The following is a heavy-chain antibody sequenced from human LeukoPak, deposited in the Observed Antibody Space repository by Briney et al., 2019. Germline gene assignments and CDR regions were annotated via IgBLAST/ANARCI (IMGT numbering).Heavy chain of an antibody. CDR3: ARSSAYCSGGSCWQEYYFDY. Sequence: ASVKVSCKASGYTFTSYDINWVRQATGQGLGWMGWMNPNSGNTGYAQKFQGRVTITTDESTSTAYMELSSLRSEDTAVYYCARSSAYCSGGSCWQEYYFDYWGQGTLVTVSS. V-gene: IGHV1-8*01. J-gene: IGHJ4*02. CDR2: MNPNSGNT. D-gene: IGHD2-15*01. CDR1: GYTFTSYD.